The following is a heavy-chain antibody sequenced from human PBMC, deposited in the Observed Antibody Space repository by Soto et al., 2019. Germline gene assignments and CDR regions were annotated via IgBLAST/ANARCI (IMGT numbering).Heavy chain of an antibody. J-gene: IGHJ4*02. CDR1: GYPFANYN. CDR2: VNPNRGTA. V-gene: IGHV1-46*01. Sequence: QVQLVQSGAEAGQPGASMTVSCKASGYPFANYNIHWVRLAPGQGLQWMGEVNPNRGTAGYAETFQGRVTMTRDPSTRTVYMVLTSLTPEDTAIYYCARIASPGETFFDYWGQGTLVTVSS. D-gene: IGHD3-22*01. CDR3: ARIASPGETFFDY.